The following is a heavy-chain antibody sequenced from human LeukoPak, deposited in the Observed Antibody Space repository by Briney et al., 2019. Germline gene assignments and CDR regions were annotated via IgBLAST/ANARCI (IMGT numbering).Heavy chain of an antibody. CDR1: GFTLSAYW. J-gene: IGHJ4*02. D-gene: IGHD5-12*01. CDR2: IEGDGNRI. Sequence: GGSLRLSCAASGFTLSAYWMHWVRQAPGKGLMWVSRIEGDGNRITYADSVKGRFTISRDNAKNTLYLQMGSLRAEDTAVYYCTRDWRNLGYDYWGQGTLVTVSS. CDR3: TRDWRNLGYDY. V-gene: IGHV3-74*01.